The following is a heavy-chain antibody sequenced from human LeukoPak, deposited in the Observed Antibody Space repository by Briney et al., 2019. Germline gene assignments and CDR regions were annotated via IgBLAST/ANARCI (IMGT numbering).Heavy chain of an antibody. D-gene: IGHD6-19*01. CDR3: ARRGIAVAGTWWYFDL. Sequence: GESLKISCKASGYTFTNYWIGWVRQMPGKGLEWMGIIYPGDSDTRYSPSFQGQVTISADKSISTAYLQWSSLKASDTAMYYCARRGIAVAGTWWYFDLWGRGTLVTVSS. V-gene: IGHV5-51*01. CDR2: IYPGDSDT. J-gene: IGHJ2*01. CDR1: GYTFTNYW.